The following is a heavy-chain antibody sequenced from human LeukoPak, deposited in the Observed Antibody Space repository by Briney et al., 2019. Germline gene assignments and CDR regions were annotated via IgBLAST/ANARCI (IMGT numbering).Heavy chain of an antibody. J-gene: IGHJ4*02. Sequence: PGGSLRLSCAASGFTFSNYAMSWVRQAPGKGLEWIGSIYYSGSTYYNPSLKSRVTISVDTSKNQFSLKLSSVTAADTAVYYCARDGEWLVPFDYWGQGTLVTVSS. V-gene: IGHV4-39*07. D-gene: IGHD6-19*01. CDR3: ARDGEWLVPFDY. CDR1: GFTFSNYA. CDR2: IYYSGST.